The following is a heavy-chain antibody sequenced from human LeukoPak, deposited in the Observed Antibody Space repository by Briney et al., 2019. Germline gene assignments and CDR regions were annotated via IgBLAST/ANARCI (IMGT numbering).Heavy chain of an antibody. CDR3: TTDAPYYYGSGSKTDAFDL. J-gene: IGHJ3*01. Sequence: GESLRLSCAASGFTFSDAWMYWVRQAPGKGLEWVGRIKSEVDGGTTDYTAPVKGRFTISRDDSKDTLYLQMNSLKTEDTAVYYCTTDAPYYYGSGSKTDAFDLWGQGTRVTVSS. CDR2: IKSEVDGGTT. CDR1: GFTFSDAW. D-gene: IGHD3-10*01. V-gene: IGHV3-15*01.